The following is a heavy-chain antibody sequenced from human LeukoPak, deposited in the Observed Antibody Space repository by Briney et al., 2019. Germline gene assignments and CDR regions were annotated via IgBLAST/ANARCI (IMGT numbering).Heavy chain of an antibody. CDR2: INWNGGST. CDR1: GFTFDDYG. D-gene: IGHD2-2*01. Sequence: SGGSLRLSCAASGFTFDDYGMSWVRHAPGKGLEWVSGINWNGGSTGYADSVKGRFTISRDNAKNSLYLQMNSLRAEDTALYYCARVLYCSSTSCSYFDYWGQGTLVTVSS. J-gene: IGHJ4*02. V-gene: IGHV3-20*04. CDR3: ARVLYCSSTSCSYFDY.